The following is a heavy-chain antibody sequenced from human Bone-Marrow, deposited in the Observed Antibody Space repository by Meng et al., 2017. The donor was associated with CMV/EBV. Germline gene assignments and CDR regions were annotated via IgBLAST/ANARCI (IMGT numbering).Heavy chain of an antibody. CDR2: IGTAGDT. D-gene: IGHD6-6*01. CDR3: ARGTSYSSSLEYFQH. J-gene: IGHJ1*01. Sequence: GESLKISCAASGFTFSSYDMHWVRQATGKGLEWVSAIGTAGDTYYPGSVKGRFTISRDNSKNTLYLQMNSLRAEDTALYYCARGTSYSSSLEYFQHWGQGTLVTVSS. V-gene: IGHV3-13*01. CDR1: GFTFSSYD.